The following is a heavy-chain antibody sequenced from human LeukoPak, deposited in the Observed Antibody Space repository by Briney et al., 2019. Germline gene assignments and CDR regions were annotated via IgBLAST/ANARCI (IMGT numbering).Heavy chain of an antibody. D-gene: IGHD6-13*01. Sequence: PGGSLRLSCAASGFTVNNNYMSWVRQAPGRGLEWVSVIYSCGYTYYAGSVKGRFTISRDNSKNTLYLQMNSLRADDTAVYYCASAIGSIWYEFDYWGQGTLVTVSS. V-gene: IGHV3-53*01. CDR3: ASAIGSIWYEFDY. CDR2: IYSCGYT. CDR1: GFTVNNNY. J-gene: IGHJ4*02.